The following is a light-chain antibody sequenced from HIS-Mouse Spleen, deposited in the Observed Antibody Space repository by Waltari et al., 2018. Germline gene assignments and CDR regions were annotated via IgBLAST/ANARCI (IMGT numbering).Light chain of an antibody. J-gene: IGKJ2*01. CDR3: QQYYSTPYT. CDR1: QSVLYSSNNKNY. V-gene: IGKV4-1*01. Sequence: DIVMTQSPDSLAVSPGERATINCKSSQSVLYSSNNKNYLAWYQHKPGQPPKLPIYWASTRESGVPDRFSGSGSGTDFTLTISSLQAEDVAVYYCQQYYSTPYTFGQGTKLEIK. CDR2: WAS.